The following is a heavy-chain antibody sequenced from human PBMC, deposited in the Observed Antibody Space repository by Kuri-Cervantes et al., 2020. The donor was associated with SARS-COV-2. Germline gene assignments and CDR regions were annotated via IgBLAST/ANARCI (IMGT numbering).Heavy chain of an antibody. CDR1: GYTFTIYG. V-gene: IGHV1-18*04. CDR2: ISGYNRNT. Sequence: ASVKDSCKASGYTFTIYGISWVLQAPGQGLEGMGWISGYNRNTNYAQKFQGRVTMTTDTSTSTAYMELRSLRSADTAVYYCARDSPTTVTTSDAFDVWGQGTMVTVSS. CDR3: ARDSPTTVTTSDAFDV. D-gene: IGHD4-17*01. J-gene: IGHJ3*01.